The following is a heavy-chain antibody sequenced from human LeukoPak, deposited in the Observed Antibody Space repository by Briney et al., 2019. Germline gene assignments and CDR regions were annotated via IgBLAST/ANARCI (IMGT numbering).Heavy chain of an antibody. CDR3: ARPGASIAARSFDY. J-gene: IGHJ4*02. D-gene: IGHD6-6*01. CDR2: INPNSGGT. CDR1: GYTFTGYY. Sequence: GASVKVSCKASGYTFTGYYMHWVRQAPGQGLEWMGWINPNSGGTNYAQKFQGRVTMTRDTSISTAYMELSRLRSDGTAVYYCARPGASIAARSFDYWGQGTLVTVSS. V-gene: IGHV1-2*02.